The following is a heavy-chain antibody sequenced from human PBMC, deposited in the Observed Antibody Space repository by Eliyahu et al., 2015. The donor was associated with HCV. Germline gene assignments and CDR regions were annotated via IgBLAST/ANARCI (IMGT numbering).Heavy chain of an antibody. CDR1: GFTFSNXW. D-gene: IGHD2-15*01. CDR2: ITGDGSTT. V-gene: IGHV3-74*01. Sequence: EVQLVESGGGLVQPGGSLRLSCAASGFTFSNXWIHWVRQAPGKGLVWVSCITGDGSTTTYADSVRGRFTISRDNAKNTLYLQMNSLRAEDTAVYFCARDRSYLLDLWGRGTLVTVSS. CDR3: ARDRSYLLDL. J-gene: IGHJ2*01.